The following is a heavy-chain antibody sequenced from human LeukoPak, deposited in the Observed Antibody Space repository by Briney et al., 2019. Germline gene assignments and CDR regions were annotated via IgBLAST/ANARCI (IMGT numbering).Heavy chain of an antibody. CDR2: IYYSGST. D-gene: IGHD3-16*01. Sequence: SETLSLTCTVSGGSISSYYWSWIRQPPGKGLEWIGYIYYSGSTNYNPSLKSRVTISVDTSKNQFSLKLSSVTAADTAVYYCARDLGYDYVWGSYSDAFDIWGQGTMVTVSS. CDR3: ARDLGYDYVWGSYSDAFDI. CDR1: GGSISSYY. J-gene: IGHJ3*02. V-gene: IGHV4-59*01.